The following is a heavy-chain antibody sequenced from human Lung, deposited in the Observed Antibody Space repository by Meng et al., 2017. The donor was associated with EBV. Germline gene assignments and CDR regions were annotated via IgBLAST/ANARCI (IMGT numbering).Heavy chain of an antibody. V-gene: IGHV4-4*07. CDR2: IYSSGIT. D-gene: IGHD6-19*01. J-gene: IGHJ4*02. CDR1: GASISDYF. Sequence: QVALQESGPGLVKVSETLSLTCTVSGASISDYFWNWIRQPAGKGLEWIGRIYSSGITNYNPSLQSRVTMSVDTSKNQFSLKLYSVTAADTAVYYCARESFNSGWYSDYWGQGTLVTVSS. CDR3: ARESFNSGWYSDY.